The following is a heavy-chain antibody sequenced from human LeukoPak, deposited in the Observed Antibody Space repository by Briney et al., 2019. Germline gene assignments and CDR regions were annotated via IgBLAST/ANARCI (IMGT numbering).Heavy chain of an antibody. J-gene: IGHJ4*02. CDR1: GFTFSSYG. Sequence: GGSLRLSCAASGFTFSSYGMHWVRQAPGKGLEWVAFIRYDGSNKYYADSVKGRFTISRDNSKNTLYLQMNSLRAEDTAVYYCAREADSSWWDDYFDYWGQGTLVTVSS. V-gene: IGHV3-30*02. CDR3: AREADSSWWDDYFDY. D-gene: IGHD6-13*01. CDR2: IRYDGSNK.